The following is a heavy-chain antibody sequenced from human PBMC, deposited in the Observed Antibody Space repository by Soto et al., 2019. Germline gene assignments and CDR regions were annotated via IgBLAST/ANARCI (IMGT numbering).Heavy chain of an antibody. V-gene: IGHV3-74*01. CDR1: GFTFSSYW. Sequence: GGSLRLSCAAFGFTFSSYWMRRVRQAPGKGLVWVSRINGDGSTTSYADSVKGRFIISRDNAKNMLYLQMNSLRAEDTAVYYCARPRYDGSGTPFDHWGQGTLVTVSS. CDR2: INGDGSTT. D-gene: IGHD3-22*01. J-gene: IGHJ4*02. CDR3: ARPRYDGSGTPFDH.